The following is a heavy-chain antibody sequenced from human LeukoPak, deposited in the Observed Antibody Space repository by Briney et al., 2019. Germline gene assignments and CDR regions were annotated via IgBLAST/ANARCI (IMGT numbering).Heavy chain of an antibody. J-gene: IGHJ5*01. V-gene: IGHV4-59*11. CDR1: GSMSNHF. CDR3: ATRPAGNTRAAIFDF. D-gene: IGHD6-6*01. CDR2: IYDSGAT. Sequence: SETLSLTCTVFGSMSNHFWSWIRQPPGKGLEWIGYIYDSGATDYNPSLKSRVTMSVDTSANQFSLKLSSVTTADTAVYYCATRPAGNTRAAIFDFWSRGTLVTVSS.